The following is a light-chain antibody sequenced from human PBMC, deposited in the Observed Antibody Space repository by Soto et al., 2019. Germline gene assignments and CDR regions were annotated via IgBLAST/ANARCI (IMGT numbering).Light chain of an antibody. CDR2: LNTDGRH. V-gene: IGLV4-69*01. CDR3: QTWGTGIP. CDR1: SGLRGYA. J-gene: IGLJ2*01. Sequence: QLVLTQSPSASASLGASVRLTCTLSSGLRGYAVAWHQQQPGKGPRYLIKLNTDGRHSKGDGIPDRFSGSSSGTEHYLTISSLQSEDEADYYCQTWGTGIPFGGGTKLTVL.